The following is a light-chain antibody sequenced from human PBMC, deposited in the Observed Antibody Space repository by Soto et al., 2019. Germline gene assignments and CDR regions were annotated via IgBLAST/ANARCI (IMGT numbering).Light chain of an antibody. Sequence: QSVLTQPPSASGTPGQRVTISCSGSRSNIGSNYVYWFQQLPGTAPKLLIYRGNQRPSGVPDRFSASKSGTSASLAISGLRSEDEADYYCAACADSLTGVIFGGGTHLTVL. CDR3: AACADSLTGVI. CDR1: RSNIGSNY. V-gene: IGLV1-47*01. J-gene: IGLJ2*01. CDR2: RGN.